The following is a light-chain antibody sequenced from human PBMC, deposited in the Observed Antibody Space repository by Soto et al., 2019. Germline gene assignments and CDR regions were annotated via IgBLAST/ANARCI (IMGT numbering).Light chain of an antibody. V-gene: IGKV1-5*01. CDR1: QSITRW. CDR2: DAS. Sequence: DTQMTTKASTLSASGEDIDTITCRASQSITRWLAWYQQRPGEAPKLLISDASNLESGVPSRFSGSRSGTEFTLTISNLQPDDFATYYGQQYHTYSTFGRGTKVDIK. CDR3: QQYHTYST. J-gene: IGKJ1*01.